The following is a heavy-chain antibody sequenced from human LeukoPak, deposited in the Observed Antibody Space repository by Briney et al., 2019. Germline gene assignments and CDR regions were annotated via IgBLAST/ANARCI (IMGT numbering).Heavy chain of an antibody. CDR3: AREGTYSSGAYAFDI. V-gene: IGHV3-30*02. D-gene: IGHD6-19*01. CDR1: GFTFSSYG. Sequence: PGGSLRLSCAASGFTFSSYGIHWVRQAPGKGLEWVAFIQYDGSNKNYADSVKGRFTISRDNSKNTLYLQMNSLRAEDTAVYYCAREGTYSSGAYAFDIWGQGTMVTVSS. CDR2: IQYDGSNK. J-gene: IGHJ3*02.